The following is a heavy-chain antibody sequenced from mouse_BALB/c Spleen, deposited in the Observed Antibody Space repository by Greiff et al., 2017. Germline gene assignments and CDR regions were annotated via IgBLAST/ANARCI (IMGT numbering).Heavy chain of an antibody. V-gene: IGHV5-12-1*01. CDR3: ARQSSYDAMDY. Sequence: EVKLVESGGGLVKPGGSLKLSCAASGFAFSSYDMSWVRQTPEKRLEWVAYISSGGGSTYYPDTVKGRFTISRDNAKNTLYLQMSSLKSEDTAMYYCARQSSYDAMDYWGQGTSVTVSS. CDR2: ISSGGGST. J-gene: IGHJ4*01. CDR1: GFAFSSYD.